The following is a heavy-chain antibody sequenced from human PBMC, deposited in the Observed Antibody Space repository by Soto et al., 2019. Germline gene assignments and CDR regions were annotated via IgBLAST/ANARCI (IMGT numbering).Heavy chain of an antibody. Sequence: SETLSLTCTVSGGSISSYYWSWIRQPPGKGLEWIGYIYYSGSTNYNPSLKSRVTISVDTSKNQFSLKLSSVTAADTAVYYCARDQGAVYDILTGYPYYYYYGMDVWGQGTTVT. CDR3: ARDQGAVYDILTGYPYYYYYGMDV. D-gene: IGHD3-9*01. V-gene: IGHV4-59*01. J-gene: IGHJ6*02. CDR2: IYYSGST. CDR1: GGSISSYY.